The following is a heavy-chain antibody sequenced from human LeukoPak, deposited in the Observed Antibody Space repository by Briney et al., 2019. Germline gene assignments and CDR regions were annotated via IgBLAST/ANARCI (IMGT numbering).Heavy chain of an antibody. J-gene: IGHJ6*02. CDR1: GFTFSSYW. CDR2: VNRDGSET. CDR3: ARNNGMDV. V-gene: IGHV3-7*03. Sequence: GGSLRLSCAASGFTFSSYWMNWARQVPGRGPEWVANVNRDGSETYYLDSVKGRFTISKDNAKNSLYLQMNSLRAEDTALYHCARNNGMDVWGQGTTVIVSS.